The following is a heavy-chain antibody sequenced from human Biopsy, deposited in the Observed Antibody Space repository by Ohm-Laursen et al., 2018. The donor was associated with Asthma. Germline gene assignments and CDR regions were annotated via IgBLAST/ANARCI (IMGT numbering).Heavy chain of an antibody. CDR3: AKVGHGNGDYVGWFDP. V-gene: IGHV3-23*01. CDR2: ISSGSGST. Sequence: LSLTWAASGFTVSSNGMNWVRQAPGQGLEWVSVISSGSGSTYYADSVKDRFTISRDTSMNTLYLQMNSLRAEDTAVYYCAKVGHGNGDYVGWFDPWGQGTLVTVSS. J-gene: IGHJ5*02. D-gene: IGHD4-17*01. CDR1: GFTVSSNG.